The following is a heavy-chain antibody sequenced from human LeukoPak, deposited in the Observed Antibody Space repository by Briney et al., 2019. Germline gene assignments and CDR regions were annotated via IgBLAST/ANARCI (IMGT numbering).Heavy chain of an antibody. J-gene: IGHJ4*02. V-gene: IGHV1-24*01. CDR2: FDPEDGET. CDR1: GYTLTELS. D-gene: IGHD6-13*01. Sequence: ASVKVSCKVSGYTLTELSMHWVRQAPGKGLEWMGGFDPEDGETIYAQKFQGRVTMTEDASTDTAYMELSGLRSEDTAVYYCATDRGSSSLGYYFDYWGQGTLVTVSS. CDR3: ATDRGSSSLGYYFDY.